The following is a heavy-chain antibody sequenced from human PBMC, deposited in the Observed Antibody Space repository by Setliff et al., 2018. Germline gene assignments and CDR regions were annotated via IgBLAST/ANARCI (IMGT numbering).Heavy chain of an antibody. CDR2: ISVYNGKT. CDR3: ARDTGREYYYDSSGYQDY. CDR1: GYTFTSYG. Sequence: ASVKVFCKASGYTFTSYGFSWVRQAPGQGLEWMGWISVYNGKTKYAQKFQGRVTMTRDTSTSTVYMELSSLRSEDTAVYYCARDTGREYYYDSSGYQDYWGQGTLVTVSS. D-gene: IGHD3-22*01. J-gene: IGHJ4*02. V-gene: IGHV1-18*01.